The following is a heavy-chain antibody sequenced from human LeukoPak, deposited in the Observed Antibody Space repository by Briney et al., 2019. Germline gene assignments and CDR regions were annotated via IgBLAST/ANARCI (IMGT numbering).Heavy chain of an antibody. J-gene: IGHJ4*02. V-gene: IGHV4-39*07. CDR3: AREIAAAALGN. CDR2: IYYSGST. D-gene: IGHD6-13*01. CDR1: GGSISSSSHY. Sequence: SETLSLTCTVSGGSISSSSHYWGWIRQPPGKGLEWIGSIYYSGSTYYNPSLKSRVTISVDTSKNQFSLKLSSVTAADTAVYYCAREIAAAALGNWGQGTLVTVSS.